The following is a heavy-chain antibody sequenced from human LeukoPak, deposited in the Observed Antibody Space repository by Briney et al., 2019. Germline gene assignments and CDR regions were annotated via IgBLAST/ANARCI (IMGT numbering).Heavy chain of an antibody. CDR1: GFTFSSSA. Sequence: GGSLRLSCATSGFTFSSSAMSWVRQPPGKGLAWFSTISGSGGGTYYADSVKGRFTISRDNSKNTLYLQMNSLRAEDTAVFYCGKLFYSSGMYHFDYWGQGTLVTVSS. J-gene: IGHJ4*02. V-gene: IGHV3-23*01. CDR2: ISGSGGGT. D-gene: IGHD3-10*01. CDR3: GKLFYSSGMYHFDY.